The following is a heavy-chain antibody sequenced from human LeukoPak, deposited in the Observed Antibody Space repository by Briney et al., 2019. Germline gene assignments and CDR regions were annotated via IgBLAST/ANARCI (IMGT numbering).Heavy chain of an antibody. D-gene: IGHD1-26*01. Sequence: GRSLRLSCAASGFTFSSYAMHWVRQAPGKGLEWVAVISYDGSNKYYADSVKGRFTISRDNSKNTLYLQMNSLRAEDTAVYYCAKISGSYGDDAFDIWGQGTMVTVSS. CDR2: ISYDGSNK. CDR1: GFTFSSYA. J-gene: IGHJ3*02. CDR3: AKISGSYGDDAFDI. V-gene: IGHV3-30*18.